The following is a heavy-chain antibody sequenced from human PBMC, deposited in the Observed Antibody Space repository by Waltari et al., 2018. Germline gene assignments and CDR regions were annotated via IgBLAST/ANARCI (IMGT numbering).Heavy chain of an antibody. Sequence: QVQLVQSGAEVKKPGSSVKVSCKASRGTFSSYAISWVRQAPGQGLEWMGRISPIFGTSNYAQKFQGRVTSTADKSTSTAYMELSSLRSEDTAVYYCARTYSSGPGHFDYWGQGTLVTVSS. D-gene: IGHD6-19*01. J-gene: IGHJ4*02. V-gene: IGHV1-69*08. CDR2: ISPIFGTS. CDR3: ARTYSSGPGHFDY. CDR1: RGTFSSYA.